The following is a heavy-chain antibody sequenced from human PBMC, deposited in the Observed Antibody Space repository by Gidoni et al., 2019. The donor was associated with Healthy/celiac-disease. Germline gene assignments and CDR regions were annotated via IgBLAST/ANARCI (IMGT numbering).Heavy chain of an antibody. CDR1: PFSSYA. V-gene: IGHV1-69*04. D-gene: IGHD2-15*01. CDR3: ARDLCSGGSGPHYYEYGMDV. Sequence: PFSSYALSWVRQAPGQGLEWMGRIIPILGIATYAQKFQGRVTITADKSTSTAYMELSSLRYEDTAVYYGARDLCSGGSGPHYYEYGMDVWGQGTTVTGSS. J-gene: IGHJ6*02. CDR2: IIPILGIA.